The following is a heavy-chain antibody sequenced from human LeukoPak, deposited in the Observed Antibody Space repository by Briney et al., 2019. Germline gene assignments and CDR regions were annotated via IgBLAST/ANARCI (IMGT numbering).Heavy chain of an antibody. CDR3: ARLTRVLRLLEWLPRDYYYYGMDV. CDR2: INHSGST. Sequence: SETLSLTCAVYGGSFSGYSWSWIRQPPGKGLEWIGEINHSGSTSYNPSLKSRVTISVDTSKNQLSLKLSSVTAADTAVYYCARLTRVLRLLEWLPRDYYYYGMDVWGQGTTVTVSS. J-gene: IGHJ6*02. V-gene: IGHV4-34*01. CDR1: GGSFSGYS. D-gene: IGHD3-3*01.